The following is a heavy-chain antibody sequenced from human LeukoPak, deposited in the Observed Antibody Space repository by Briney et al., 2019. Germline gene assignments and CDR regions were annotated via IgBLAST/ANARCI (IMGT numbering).Heavy chain of an antibody. CDR2: ISAYNGNT. CDR1: GYTFTSYG. CDR3: ARETRADPYGAAIDAFDI. J-gene: IGHJ3*02. V-gene: IGHV1-18*01. Sequence: ASVKVSCKASGYTFTSYGISWVRQAPGQGLEWMGWISAYNGNTNYAQKLQGRVTMTTDTSTSTAYMELRSLRSDDTAVYYCARETRADPYGAAIDAFDIWGQGTMVTVSS. D-gene: IGHD1-14*01.